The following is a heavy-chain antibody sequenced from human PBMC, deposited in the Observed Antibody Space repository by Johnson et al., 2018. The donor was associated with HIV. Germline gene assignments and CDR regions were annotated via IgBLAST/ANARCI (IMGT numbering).Heavy chain of an antibody. D-gene: IGHD6-13*01. V-gene: IGHV3-13*01. J-gene: IGHJ3*02. CDR2: IGTAGDT. CDR3: AKDLPPNSSWYGAPDAFDI. CDR1: GFTFSSYD. Sequence: EVQLVESGGGLVQPGGSLRLSCAASGFTFSSYDMHWVRQATGKGLEWVSAIGTAGDTYYPGSVKGRFTISRDNAKNSLYLQMNSLRAEDTAVYYCAKDLPPNSSWYGAPDAFDIWGQGTMVTVSS.